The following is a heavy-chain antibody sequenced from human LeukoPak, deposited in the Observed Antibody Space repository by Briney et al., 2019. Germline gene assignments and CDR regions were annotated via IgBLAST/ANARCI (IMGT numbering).Heavy chain of an antibody. V-gene: IGHV1-2*02. CDR3: ARSPYSNSRNWFDP. J-gene: IGHJ5*02. Sequence: ASVKVSCKASGYTFTGYYMHWVRQAPGQGLEWMGWINPNSGGTNYAQKFQGRVTMTRDTSISTAYMELSRLRSDDTAVYYCARSPYSNSRNWFDPWGQGTLVTVSS. CDR2: INPNSGGT. CDR1: GYTFTGYY. D-gene: IGHD4-11*01.